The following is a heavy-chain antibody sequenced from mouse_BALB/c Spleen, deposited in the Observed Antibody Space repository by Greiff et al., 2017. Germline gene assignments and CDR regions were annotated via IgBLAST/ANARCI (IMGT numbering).Heavy chain of an antibody. V-gene: IGHV3-6*02. CDR3: ASYRYDEAWFAY. D-gene: IGHD2-14*01. CDR1: GYSITSGYY. Sequence: EVKLMESGPGLVKPSQSLSLTCSVTGYSITSGYYWNWIRQFPGNKLEWMGYISYDGSNNYNPSLKNRISITRDTSKNQFFLKLNSVTTEDTATYYCASYRYDEAWFAYWGQGTLVTVSA. CDR2: ISYDGSN. J-gene: IGHJ3*01.